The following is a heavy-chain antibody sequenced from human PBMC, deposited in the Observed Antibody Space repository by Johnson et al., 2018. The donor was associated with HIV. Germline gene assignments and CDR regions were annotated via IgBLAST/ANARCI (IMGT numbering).Heavy chain of an antibody. CDR2: ISYDGSNK. Sequence: QVQLVESGGGVVQPGRSLRLSCAASGFTFSNYAMHWVRQAPGKGLEWVAVISYDGSNKYYADSVKGRFTISRDNSKNTLYLQMNSLRAEVTAVYYCAKDREDAFDIWGQGTMVTVSS. D-gene: IGHD1-26*01. CDR1: GFTFSNYA. V-gene: IGHV3-30*04. CDR3: AKDREDAFDI. J-gene: IGHJ3*02.